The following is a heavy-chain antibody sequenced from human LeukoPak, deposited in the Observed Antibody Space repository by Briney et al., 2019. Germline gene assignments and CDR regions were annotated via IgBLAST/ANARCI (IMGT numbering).Heavy chain of an antibody. D-gene: IGHD3-22*01. CDR3: AKESYYYDSTGYKAYYFDY. CDR2: ISGRGVNT. V-gene: IGHV3-23*01. Sequence: GGSLRHSCAASGFTFSSDAMSWVRQAPGKGLEWVSAISGRGVNTYNADSVKGRFTISRDISKNTLYLHMNSLRAEDTAVYYCAKESYYYDSTGYKAYYFDYWGQGTLVTVSS. J-gene: IGHJ4*02. CDR1: GFTFSSDA.